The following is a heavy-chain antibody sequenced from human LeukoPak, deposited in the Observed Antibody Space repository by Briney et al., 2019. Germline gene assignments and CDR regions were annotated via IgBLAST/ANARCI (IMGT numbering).Heavy chain of an antibody. CDR1: GITLSNYG. CDR2: ISDSGGST. Sequence: GGSLRLSCAVSGITLSNYGMTWVRQAPGKGLEWVAGISDSGGSTNYTDSVKGRFTISRDNPKNTLYLQMNSLRAEDTAVYFCAKRGVVIRVILVGFHKEAYYFDSWGQGALVTVSS. V-gene: IGHV3-23*01. CDR3: AKRGVVIRVILVGFHKEAYYFDS. D-gene: IGHD3-22*01. J-gene: IGHJ4*02.